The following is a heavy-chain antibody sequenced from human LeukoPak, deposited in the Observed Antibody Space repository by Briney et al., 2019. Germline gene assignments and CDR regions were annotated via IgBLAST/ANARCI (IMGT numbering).Heavy chain of an antibody. D-gene: IGHD1-7*01. J-gene: IGHJ4*02. CDR1: GFNFNDAW. Sequence: GGSLRLSCATSGFNFNDAWMNWVRQAPGKGLEWLGRIKSISYGGTIDYAAPVKGRFTISRDDSKNTLYLQMDSLETEDTAIYYCTRTWPGNTCFNFWGQGTLVTDSS. V-gene: IGHV3-15*01. CDR2: IKSISYGGTI. CDR3: TRTWPGNTCFNF.